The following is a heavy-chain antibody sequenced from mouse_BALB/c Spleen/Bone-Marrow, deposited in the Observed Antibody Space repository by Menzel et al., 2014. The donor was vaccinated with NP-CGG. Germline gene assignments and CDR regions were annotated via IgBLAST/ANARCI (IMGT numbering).Heavy chain of an antibody. D-gene: IGHD1-1*01. CDR2: NDPYSGGT. J-gene: IGHJ2*01. CDR1: GYAFTNYN. Sequence: VQLQQSGPELVKPGASVKVSCKASGYAFTNYNMYWVKQSHGKSLEWIGYNDPYSGGTNYNQKFKGEATLTVDKSSSTAYMHLNSLTSEDSAVYYCARCGTTAVPDYWGQGTTLTVSS. V-gene: IGHV1S135*01. CDR3: ARCGTTAVPDY.